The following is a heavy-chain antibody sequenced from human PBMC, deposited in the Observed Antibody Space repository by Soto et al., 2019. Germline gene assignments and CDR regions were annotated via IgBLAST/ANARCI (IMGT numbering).Heavy chain of an antibody. D-gene: IGHD3-16*02. V-gene: IGHV3-66*01. CDR1: GFTVSSNY. Sequence: EVQLVEFGGGLVQPGGSLRLSCAASGFTVSSNYMSWVRPAPGKGLEWVSVIYSGGSTYYADSVKGRFTISRDNSKNTLYLHMNSLRAADTAVYYCASLGEVSSPFPYYCDYWGQGTLVTVSS. CDR3: ASLGEVSSPFPYYCDY. CDR2: IYSGGST. J-gene: IGHJ4*02.